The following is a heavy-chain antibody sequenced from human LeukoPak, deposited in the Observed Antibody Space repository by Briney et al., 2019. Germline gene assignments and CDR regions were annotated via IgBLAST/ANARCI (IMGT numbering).Heavy chain of an antibody. CDR1: GGSISSYF. Sequence: SETLSLTCTVSGGSISSYFWTWIRHPPGKGLEWIGYMYYAGSATYNPSLKSRVTQSVDTSRNQFSLTLSSVTAADTAVYYCARAHAYYYYMDVWGKGTTVTVSS. CDR3: ARAHAYYYYMDV. CDR2: MYYAGSA. J-gene: IGHJ6*03. V-gene: IGHV4-59*12.